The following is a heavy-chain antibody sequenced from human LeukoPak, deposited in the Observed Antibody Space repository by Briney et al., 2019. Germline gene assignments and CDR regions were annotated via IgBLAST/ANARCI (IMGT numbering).Heavy chain of an antibody. CDR3: ARDVYGLGDY. D-gene: IGHD1-14*01. V-gene: IGHV3-74*01. Sequence: GSLRLSCVASGFTFSNYCMHWVRQAPEKGLMWVSKINSDGSGPDYADSVKGRFTISRDNAKNTLYLQMNSLRAEDTAVYYCARDVYGLGDYWGQGTLVTVSS. J-gene: IGHJ4*02. CDR2: INSDGSGP. CDR1: GFTFSNYC.